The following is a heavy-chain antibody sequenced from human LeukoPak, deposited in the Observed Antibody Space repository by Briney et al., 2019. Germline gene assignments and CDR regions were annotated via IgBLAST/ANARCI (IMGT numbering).Heavy chain of an antibody. V-gene: IGHV3-9*01. D-gene: IGHD2-15*01. Sequence: PGRSLRLSCAASGFTFDDYAMHWVRQAPGKGLEWVSGISWNSGSIGYADSVKGRFTISRDNAKNSLYLQMNSLRAEDTALYYCAKDIGMGYCSGGSCYYGGVDYWGQETLVTVSS. CDR3: AKDIGMGYCSGGSCYYGGVDY. CDR2: ISWNSGSI. CDR1: GFTFDDYA. J-gene: IGHJ4*02.